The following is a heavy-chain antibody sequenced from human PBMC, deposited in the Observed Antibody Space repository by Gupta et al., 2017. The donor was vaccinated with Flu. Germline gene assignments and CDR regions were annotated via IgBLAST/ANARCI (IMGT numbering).Heavy chain of an antibody. CDR1: GFTFSSYS. CDR3: ARDQESWGLGNWFDP. J-gene: IGHJ5*02. Sequence: EVQLVESGGGLVKPGGSLSLSCAASGFTFSSYSRNWVRQAPGKGLEWVSSISSSSSYIYYADSGKGRFTISRDNAKNSLYLQMHRLRAEDRAVYYCARDQESWGLGNWFDPWGQGTLVAVSS. D-gene: IGHD6-13*01. CDR2: ISSSSSYI. V-gene: IGHV3-21*01.